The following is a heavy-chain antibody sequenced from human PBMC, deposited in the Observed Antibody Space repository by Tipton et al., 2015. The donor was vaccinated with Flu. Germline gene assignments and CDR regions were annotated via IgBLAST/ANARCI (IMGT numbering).Heavy chain of an antibody. V-gene: IGHV5-51*01. CDR1: GYSFTNFW. CDR2: IFAGDSDV. Sequence: QLVQSGAEVKKPGESLKISCKVSGYSFTNFWIGWVRQMPGKGLEWMGIIFAGDSDVRYSPSFQGQVTISVDRSISTAFLHWSSLKASDSGIYYCARQDSLAWSSWGQGTLVTVSS. D-gene: IGHD2-15*01. J-gene: IGHJ5*02. CDR3: ARQDSLAWSS.